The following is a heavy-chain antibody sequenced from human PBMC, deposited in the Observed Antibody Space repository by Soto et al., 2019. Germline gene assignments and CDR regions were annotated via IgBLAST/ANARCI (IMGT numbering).Heavy chain of an antibody. V-gene: IGHV3-48*02. Sequence: GGSLRLSCAASGFTFSSYAMSWVRQAPGKGLEWVSYISSSSSTIYYADSVKGRFTISRDNAKNSLYLQMNSLRDEDTAVYYCARDGAIAVANYYYGMDVWGQGTTVTVSS. CDR1: GFTFSSYA. CDR2: ISSSSSTI. J-gene: IGHJ6*02. CDR3: ARDGAIAVANYYYGMDV. D-gene: IGHD6-19*01.